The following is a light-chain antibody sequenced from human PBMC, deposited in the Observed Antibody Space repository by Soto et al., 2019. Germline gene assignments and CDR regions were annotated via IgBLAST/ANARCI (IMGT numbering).Light chain of an antibody. J-gene: IGLJ3*02. V-gene: IGLV2-14*01. CDR2: DVS. CDR3: SSYTSISNWV. CDR1: SSDVGGYNY. Sequence: QSALTQPASVSGSPGQSITISCTGTSSDVGGYNYVSWYQQHPGKAPKLMIYDVSNRPSGVSNRFSGSKSGNTASLTISGLQAEDEADYYCSSYTSISNWVFGGGTKLIVL.